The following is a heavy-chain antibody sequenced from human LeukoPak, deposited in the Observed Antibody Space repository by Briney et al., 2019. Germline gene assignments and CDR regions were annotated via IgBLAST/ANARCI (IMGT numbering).Heavy chain of an antibody. J-gene: IGHJ3*02. CDR1: GFTFSSYW. CDR3: ARDGYGRYSSSPTDAFDI. V-gene: IGHV3-7*01. Sequence: GGSLRLSCAASGFTFSSYWMSWVRQAPGKGLEWVANIKQDGSEKYYVDSVRGRFTISRDNAKNSLYLQMNSLRAEDTAVYYCARDGYGRYSSSPTDAFDIWGQGTMVTVSS. D-gene: IGHD6-13*01. CDR2: IKQDGSEK.